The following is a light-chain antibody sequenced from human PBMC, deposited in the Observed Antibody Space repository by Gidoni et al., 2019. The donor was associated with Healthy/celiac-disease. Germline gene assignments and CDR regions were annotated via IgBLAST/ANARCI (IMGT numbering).Light chain of an antibody. CDR1: KSISSY. J-gene: IGKJ2*01. Sequence: DIQMTQSPSSLSASLGDRVTITCRASKSISSYLNWYQQKPGKAPKLLIYAASSLQSGVPSRFSGSGSGTDFTLTISSLQPEDFATYDCQQSYSTPLYTFGQXTKLEIK. CDR2: AAS. CDR3: QQSYSTPLYT. V-gene: IGKV1-39*01.